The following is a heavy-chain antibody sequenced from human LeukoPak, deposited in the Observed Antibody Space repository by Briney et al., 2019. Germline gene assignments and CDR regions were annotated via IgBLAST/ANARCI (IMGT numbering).Heavy chain of an antibody. D-gene: IGHD3-22*01. CDR3: ATKSSGSYYYYYMDV. CDR2: IYPGDSDT. CDR1: GYSFTSYW. V-gene: IGHV5-51*01. Sequence: GESLKISCKGSGYSFTSYWIGWVRQTPGKGLEWMGIIYPGDSDTRYSPSFQGQVTISADKSISTAYLQWSSLKASDTAMYYCATKSSGSYYYYYMDVWGKGTTVTVSS. J-gene: IGHJ6*03.